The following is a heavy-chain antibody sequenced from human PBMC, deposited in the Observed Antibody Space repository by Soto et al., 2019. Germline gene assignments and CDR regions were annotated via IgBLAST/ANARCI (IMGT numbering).Heavy chain of an antibody. CDR3: AITGYCSSTSCYYARYYGMDV. V-gene: IGHV5-51*01. CDR2: IYPGDSDT. J-gene: IGHJ6*02. CDR1: GYSFTSYW. Sequence: PGESLKISCKGSGYSFTSYWIGWVRQMPWKGLEWMGIIYPGDSDTRYSPSFQGQVTISADKSISTAYLQWSSLKASDTAMYYCAITGYCSSTSCYYARYYGMDVWGQGTTVTVSS. D-gene: IGHD2-2*01.